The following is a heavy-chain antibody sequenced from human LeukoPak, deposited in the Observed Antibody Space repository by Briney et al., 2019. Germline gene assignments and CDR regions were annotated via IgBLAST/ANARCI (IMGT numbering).Heavy chain of an antibody. CDR2: IRNKLSSYTT. Sequence: GGSLKLSCAASGFDFSGVYMHWVRQAPGRGLEWVGLIRNKLSSYTTVYAASVKGRFTISRDDSKSTAYLQMNSLKAEDTAVYYCTRQDCSGGSCSYADDRGQGTLVTVPS. J-gene: IGHJ4*02. V-gene: IGHV3-73*01. D-gene: IGHD2-15*01. CDR3: TRQDCSGGSCSYADD. CDR1: GFDFSGVY.